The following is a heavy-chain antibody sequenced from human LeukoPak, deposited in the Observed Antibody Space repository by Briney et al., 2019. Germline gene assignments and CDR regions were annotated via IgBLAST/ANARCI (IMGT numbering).Heavy chain of an antibody. Sequence: ASVKVSCKGSGYTFRNFGISWVRQAPGQGLEWMGWISIYNGDTKYAQKFQDRVTMTRDTSTSTAYMEVRSLRSDDTAVYYCAREPPIFYGSATIAMDHWGQGTLVTVSS. CDR2: ISIYNGDT. D-gene: IGHD3-10*01. J-gene: IGHJ4*02. CDR3: AREPPIFYGSATIAMDH. CDR1: GYTFRNFG. V-gene: IGHV1-18*01.